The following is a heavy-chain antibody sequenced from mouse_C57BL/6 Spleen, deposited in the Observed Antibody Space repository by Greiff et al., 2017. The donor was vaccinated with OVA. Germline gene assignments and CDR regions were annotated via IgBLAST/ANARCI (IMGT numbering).Heavy chain of an antibody. V-gene: IGHV7-1*01. CDR1: GFTFSDFY. Sequence: EVQRVESGGGLVQSGRSLRLSCATSGFTFSDFYMEWVRQAPGKGLEWIAASRNKANDYTTEYSASVKGRFIVSRDTSQSILYLQMNALRAEDTAIYYCARDGVGYGFGYWGQGTTLTVSS. D-gene: IGHD6-5*01. CDR3: ARDGVGYGFGY. CDR2: SRNKANDYTT. J-gene: IGHJ2*01.